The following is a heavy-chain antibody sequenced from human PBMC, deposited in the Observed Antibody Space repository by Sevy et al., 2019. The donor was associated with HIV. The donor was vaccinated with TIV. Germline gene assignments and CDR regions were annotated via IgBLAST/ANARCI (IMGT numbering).Heavy chain of an antibody. J-gene: IGHJ4*02. Sequence: GGSLRLSCAASGFTFSSYAMSWVRRAPGKGLEWVSDLSGSGGSTDYADSVKGRFTISRDNSKNTLYLQMNSLRAEDTAVYYCAKDHHYDFWSGYDYWGQGTLVTVSS. CDR3: AKDHHYDFWSGYDY. CDR2: LSGSGGST. V-gene: IGHV3-23*01. CDR1: GFTFSSYA. D-gene: IGHD3-3*01.